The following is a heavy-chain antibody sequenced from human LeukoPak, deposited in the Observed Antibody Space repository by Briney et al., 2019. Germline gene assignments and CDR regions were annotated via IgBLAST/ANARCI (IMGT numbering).Heavy chain of an antibody. V-gene: IGHV1-3*01. J-gene: IGHJ4*02. D-gene: IGHD3-22*01. CDR2: INAGNGNT. Sequence: ASVKVSCKASGYTFTSYAMHWVRQAPGQRLEWMGWINAGNGNTKYSQKLQGRVTMTTDTSTSTAYMELRSLRSDDTAVYYCARDQAGSSGTFDYWGQGTLVTVSS. CDR1: GYTFTSYA. CDR3: ARDQAGSSGTFDY.